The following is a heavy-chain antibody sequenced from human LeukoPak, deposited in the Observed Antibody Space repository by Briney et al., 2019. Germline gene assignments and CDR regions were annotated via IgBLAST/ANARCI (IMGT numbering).Heavy chain of an antibody. CDR1: GNSISNYY. V-gene: IGHV4-59*01. J-gene: IGHJ6*03. CDR3: ARGDFCSSTNCYLRPMDV. D-gene: IGHD2-2*01. Sequence: PSETLSLMCTVSGNSISNYYWTWIRQPPGKGLEWIGYIYYSGSTTYNPSLKSRVTMSVDTAKNQFSLKLRSVTAADTAVYYCARGDFCSSTNCYLRPMDVWGKGTTVTVSS. CDR2: IYYSGST.